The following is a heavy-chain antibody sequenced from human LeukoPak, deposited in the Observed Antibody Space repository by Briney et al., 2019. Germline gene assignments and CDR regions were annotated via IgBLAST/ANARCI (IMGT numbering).Heavy chain of an antibody. CDR3: ARDVTATLDY. Sequence: PGGPLRPSRAPPGFTLTSYWRPWGPQAPGKGLRWVSRINSDGSSTSYADSVKGRFTISRDNAKNTLYLQMNSLRAEDTAVYYCARDVTATLDYWGQGTLVTVSS. D-gene: IGHD5-18*01. CDR2: INSDGSST. CDR1: GFTLTSYW. V-gene: IGHV3-74*01. J-gene: IGHJ4*02.